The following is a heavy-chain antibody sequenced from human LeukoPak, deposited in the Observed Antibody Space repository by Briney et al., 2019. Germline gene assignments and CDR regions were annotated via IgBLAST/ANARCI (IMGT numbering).Heavy chain of an antibody. D-gene: IGHD6-13*01. CDR1: GGSISSSSYY. CDR3: ARHGIAAAGTSIWFDP. Sequence: SETLSLTCTVSGGSISSSSYYWGWIRQPPGKGLEWTGSIYYSGSTYYNPSLKSRVTISVDTSKNQFSLKLSSVTAADTAVYYCARHGIAAAGTSIWFDPWGQGTLVTVSS. V-gene: IGHV4-39*01. J-gene: IGHJ5*02. CDR2: IYYSGST.